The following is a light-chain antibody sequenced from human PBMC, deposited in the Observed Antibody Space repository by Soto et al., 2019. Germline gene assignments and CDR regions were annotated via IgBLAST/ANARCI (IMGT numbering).Light chain of an antibody. J-gene: IGLJ2*01. CDR3: SSYTGSSVV. CDR2: EVT. Sequence: QSALTQPPSASGSPGQSVTISCTGTSSDVGGYDYVSWYQQYPGKAPKLMIYEVTNRPSGVSTRFSGSKSANTASLSISGLQAEDEADYYCSSYTGSSVVFGGGTKLTVL. V-gene: IGLV2-14*01. CDR1: SSDVGGYDY.